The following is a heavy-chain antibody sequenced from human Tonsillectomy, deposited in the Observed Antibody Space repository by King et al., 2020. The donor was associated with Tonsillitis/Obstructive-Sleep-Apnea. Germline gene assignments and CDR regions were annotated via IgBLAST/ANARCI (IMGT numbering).Heavy chain of an antibody. J-gene: IGHJ3*02. D-gene: IGHD2-8*01. CDR2: IFYSGGT. Sequence: VQLQESGPGLVKPSETLSLTCTVSGGSISSYYWSWIRQPPGKALECIGYIFYSGGTNYNPSLESRVTISVDTSKNQFSLKLSSVTAADTAVYYCAREGAVMNAFDIWGQGTMVTVSS. CDR1: GGSISSYY. V-gene: IGHV4-59*01. CDR3: AREGAVMNAFDI.